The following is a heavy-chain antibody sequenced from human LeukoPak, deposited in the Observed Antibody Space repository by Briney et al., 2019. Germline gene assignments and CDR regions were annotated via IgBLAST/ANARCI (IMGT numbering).Heavy chain of an antibody. V-gene: IGHV4-39*01. Sequence: SETLSLTCSVSGGSINNDNYCLGWIRQPPGKGLEWIGTITYSGSAYYNPSLESRVTISIDPSKNQFSLTLSSVTAADTAIYYCARPRYAGGIDAFYIWGPGTMVTVSS. CDR2: ITYSGSA. CDR3: ARPRYAGGIDAFYI. D-gene: IGHD5-12*01. J-gene: IGHJ3*02. CDR1: GGSINNDNYC.